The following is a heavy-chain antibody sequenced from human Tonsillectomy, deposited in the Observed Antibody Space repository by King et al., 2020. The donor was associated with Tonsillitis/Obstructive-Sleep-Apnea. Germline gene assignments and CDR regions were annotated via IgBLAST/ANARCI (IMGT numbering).Heavy chain of an antibody. CDR2: ISAYNGNR. D-gene: IGHD2-2*01. J-gene: IGHJ4*02. CDR3: ARDSIGVLPAVSFDY. Sequence: QLVQSGAEVKKPGASVKVSCKTSGYTFTNYGISWVRQAPGQGLEWMGWISAYNGNRNYAQKLQDRVTMTTDTSTSTAYMELRSLRSDDTAVYYCARDSIGVLPAVSFDYWGQGALVTVSS. V-gene: IGHV1-18*01. CDR1: GYTFTNYG.